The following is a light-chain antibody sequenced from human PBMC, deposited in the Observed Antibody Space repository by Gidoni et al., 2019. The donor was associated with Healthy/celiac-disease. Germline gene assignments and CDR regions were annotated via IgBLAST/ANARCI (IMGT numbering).Light chain of an antibody. J-gene: IGLJ3*02. V-gene: IGLV1-51*01. CDR3: GTWGSSVSGGGV. Sequence: QSVLTPPPSVSAAPGQTVTISCSGSSSNIGNNYVSWYQHLPGTAPKLLIYDNDKRPSGIPDRFSGSKSGTSATLGITGLQTGDEADYYCGTWGSSVSGGGVFGGGTKVTVL. CDR1: SSNIGNNY. CDR2: DND.